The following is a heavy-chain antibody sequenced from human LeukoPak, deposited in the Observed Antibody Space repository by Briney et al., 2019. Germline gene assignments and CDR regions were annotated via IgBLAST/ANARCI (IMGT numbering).Heavy chain of an antibody. Sequence: ASVKVSCKASGYTFTSYDINWVRQATGQGLEWMGWMNPNSGNTGYAQKFQGRVTMTRNTSISTAYMELSSLRAEDTAVYYCAKEGVGCSSTSCWNNFDYWGQGTLVTVSS. CDR3: AKEGVGCSSTSCWNNFDY. CDR2: MNPNSGNT. V-gene: IGHV1-8*01. D-gene: IGHD2-2*01. CDR1: GYTFTSYD. J-gene: IGHJ4*02.